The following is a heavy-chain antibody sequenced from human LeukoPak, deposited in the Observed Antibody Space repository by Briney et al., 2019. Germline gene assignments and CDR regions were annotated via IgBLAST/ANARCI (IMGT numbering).Heavy chain of an antibody. J-gene: IGHJ5*02. CDR2: IDPSDSYT. V-gene: IGHV5-10-1*01. CDR3: ARVTQEPAASLGFWFDP. Sequence: GESLKISCKGSGYSFTSYWISWVRQMPGKGLEWMGRIDPSDSYTNYSPSFQGHVTISADKSISTAYLQWSSLKASDTAMYYCARVTQEPAASLGFWFDPWGQGTLVTVSS. CDR1: GYSFTSYW. D-gene: IGHD2-2*01.